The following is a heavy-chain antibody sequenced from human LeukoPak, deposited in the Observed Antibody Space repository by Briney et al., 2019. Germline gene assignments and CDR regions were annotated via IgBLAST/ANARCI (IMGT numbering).Heavy chain of an antibody. CDR3: ARDEGSGSYYARAHAVADY. Sequence: QPGGSLRLSCAASGFTFSIYWMSWVRQAPGKGLEWVANIKQDGSEKYYVDSVKGRFTISRDNDKNSLYLQMNNLRAEDTAVYYCARDEGSGSYYARAHAVADYWGQGTLVTVSS. CDR2: IKQDGSEK. D-gene: IGHD3-10*01. CDR1: GFTFSIYW. J-gene: IGHJ4*02. V-gene: IGHV3-7*01.